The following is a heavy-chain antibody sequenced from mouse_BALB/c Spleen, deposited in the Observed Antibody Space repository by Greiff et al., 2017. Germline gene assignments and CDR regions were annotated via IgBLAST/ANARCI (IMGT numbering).Heavy chain of an antibody. CDR2: ISSGSSTI. J-gene: IGHJ3*01. CDR3: ARGGYGSSPAWFAY. Sequence: EVQLVESGGGLVQPGGSRKLSCAASGFTFSSFGMHWVRQAPEKGLEWVAYISSGSSTIYYADTVKGRFTISRDNPKNTLFLQMTSLRSEDTAMYYCARGGYGSSPAWFAYWGQGTLVTVSA. D-gene: IGHD1-1*01. CDR1: GFTFSSFG. V-gene: IGHV5-17*02.